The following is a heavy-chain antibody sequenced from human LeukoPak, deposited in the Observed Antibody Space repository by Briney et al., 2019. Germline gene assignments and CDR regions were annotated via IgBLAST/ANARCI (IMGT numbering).Heavy chain of an antibody. CDR2: IRYDGSNK. CDR1: GFTFSSYG. CDR3: AKDRGDGYKPFDD. J-gene: IGHJ4*02. D-gene: IGHD5-24*01. V-gene: IGHV3-30*02. Sequence: GGSLRLSCAASGFTFSSYGMHWVRQAPGKGLEWVAVIRYDGSNKYYADSVKGRFTVSRDNSKNTLCLQMNSLRAEDTAVYCCAKDRGDGYKPFDDWGQGTPVTVSS.